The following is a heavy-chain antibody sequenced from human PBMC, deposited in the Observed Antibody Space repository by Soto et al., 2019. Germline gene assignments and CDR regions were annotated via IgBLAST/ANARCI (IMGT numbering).Heavy chain of an antibody. CDR2: IYYNGNT. D-gene: IGHD2-15*01. Sequence: SVTLSLTCTVSGGSISSGGYYWSWIRQHPGRGLEWIGYIYYNGNTYYNPSLKSRVTVSVDTSKNQFSLNVRSVTAADTAVYYCARCSLVVIPVPGFDPWGQGTLVTVSS. CDR1: GGSISSGGYY. V-gene: IGHV4-31*03. CDR3: ARCSLVVIPVPGFDP. J-gene: IGHJ5*02.